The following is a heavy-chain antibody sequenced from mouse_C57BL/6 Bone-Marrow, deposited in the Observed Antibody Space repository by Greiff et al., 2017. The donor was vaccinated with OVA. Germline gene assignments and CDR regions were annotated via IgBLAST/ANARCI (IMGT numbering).Heavy chain of an antibody. CDR2: IWSGGST. Sequence: VNLVESGPGLVQPSQSLSITCTVSGFSLTSYGVHWVRQSPGKGLEWLGVIWSGGSTDYNAAFISRLSISKDNSKSQIFFKMNRLQADDTAIYYCARKSLLPYAMDYWGQGTSVTVSS. V-gene: IGHV2-2*01. CDR1: GFSLTSYG. D-gene: IGHD2-10*01. J-gene: IGHJ4*01. CDR3: ARKSLLPYAMDY.